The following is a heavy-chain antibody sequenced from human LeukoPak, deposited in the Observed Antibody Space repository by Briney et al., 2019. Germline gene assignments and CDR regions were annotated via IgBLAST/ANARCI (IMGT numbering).Heavy chain of an antibody. D-gene: IGHD2-15*01. V-gene: IGHV3-21*01. CDR3: ARDDSGVVVVAAEPNYYYYGMDV. CDR1: GFTFSSYS. Sequence: GGSLRLSCAASGFTFSSYSMNWVRQAPGKGLEWVSSISSSSSYIYYADSVKGRFTISRDNAKNSLYLQVNSLRAEDTAVYYCARDDSGVVVVAAEPNYYYYGMDVWGQGTTVTVSS. J-gene: IGHJ6*02. CDR2: ISSSSSYI.